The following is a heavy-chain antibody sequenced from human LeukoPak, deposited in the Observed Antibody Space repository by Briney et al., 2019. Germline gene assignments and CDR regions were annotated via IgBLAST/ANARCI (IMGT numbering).Heavy chain of an antibody. CDR1: GYTFTGYH. CDR2: INPNSGGT. D-gene: IGHD2-15*01. V-gene: IGHV1-2*02. Sequence: GASVKVSCKASGYTFTGYHMHWVRQAPGQGLEWMGWINPNSGGTNYAQKFQGRVTMTRDTSISTAYMELSRLRSDDTAVYYCARARRYCSGGSCYGFYYFDYWGQGTLVTVSS. J-gene: IGHJ4*02. CDR3: ARARRYCSGGSCYGFYYFDY.